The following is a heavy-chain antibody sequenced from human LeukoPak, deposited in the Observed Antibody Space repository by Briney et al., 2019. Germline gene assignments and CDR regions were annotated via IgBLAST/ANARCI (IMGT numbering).Heavy chain of an antibody. CDR2: IHSSGGT. J-gene: IGHJ6*02. CDR1: GGSISYF. D-gene: IGHD3-10*01. CDR3: ERGRNGPSADYYYGMDV. Sequence: SETLSLTCTVSGGSISYFWTWIRQPAGKGLEWIVRIHSSGGTNYNPSLRSRVTMSVDTSKNQFSLKLTSVTAADTAIYYWERGRNGPSADYYYGMDVWGQGTTVTVSS. V-gene: IGHV4-4*07.